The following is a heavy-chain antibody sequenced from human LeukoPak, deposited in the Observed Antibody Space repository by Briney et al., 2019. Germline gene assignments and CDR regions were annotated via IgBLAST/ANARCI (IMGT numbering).Heavy chain of an antibody. J-gene: IGHJ4*02. Sequence: SQTLSLTCTVSGGSISSGSYYWSWIRQPAGKGLEWIGHIYTSGTTNCNPSLKSRVTISVDTSKDQFSLKLSSVTAADTAVYYCARGSYYFDPWGQGTLVIVSS. CDR3: ARGSYYFDP. V-gene: IGHV4-61*09. D-gene: IGHD6-6*01. CDR2: IYTSGTT. CDR1: GGSISSGSYY.